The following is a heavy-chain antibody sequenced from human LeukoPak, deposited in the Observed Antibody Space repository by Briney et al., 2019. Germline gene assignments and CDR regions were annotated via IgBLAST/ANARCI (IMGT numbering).Heavy chain of an antibody. CDR3: ARVYTVMGATTVDHYHYYMDV. V-gene: IGHV4-61*09. CDR1: GGSIRSGSDY. Sequence: SETLSLTCTVSGGSIRSGSDYWSWIRQPAGKGLEWIGHIYTRGTTNYNPSVKSRVTVSPDTSKNQISLKLRSVTAADTAIYYCARVYTVMGATTVDHYHYYMDVWGKGTTVTVSS. J-gene: IGHJ6*03. CDR2: IYTRGTT. D-gene: IGHD5-18*01.